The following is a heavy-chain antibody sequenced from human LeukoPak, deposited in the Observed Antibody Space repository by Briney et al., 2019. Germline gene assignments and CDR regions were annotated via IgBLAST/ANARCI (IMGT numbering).Heavy chain of an antibody. CDR3: AKGEDCSSTSCYTLDY. CDR2: ISGSGGST. CDR1: GFTFSSYA. V-gene: IGHV3-23*01. J-gene: IGHJ4*02. D-gene: IGHD2-2*02. Sequence: GGSLRLSCAASGFTFSSYAMGWVRQAPGKGLEWVSAISGSGGSTYYADSVKGRFTISRDNSKNTLYLQMNSLRAEDTAVYYCAKGEDCSSTSCYTLDYWGQGTLVTVSS.